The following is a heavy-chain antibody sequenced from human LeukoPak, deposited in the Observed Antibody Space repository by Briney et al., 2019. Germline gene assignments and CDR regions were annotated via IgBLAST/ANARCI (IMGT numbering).Heavy chain of an antibody. V-gene: IGHV4-59*01. CDR1: GGSISSYY. CDR3: ARSPGAPFDY. Sequence: SETLSLTCAVSGGSISSYYWSWIRQPPGKGLEWIGYVYFRGTTNYNPSIKSRVTISVDTSKNQFSLKLTSVTAADTAVYYCARSPGAPFDYWGQGSLVTVSS. J-gene: IGHJ4*02. D-gene: IGHD7-27*01. CDR2: VYFRGTT.